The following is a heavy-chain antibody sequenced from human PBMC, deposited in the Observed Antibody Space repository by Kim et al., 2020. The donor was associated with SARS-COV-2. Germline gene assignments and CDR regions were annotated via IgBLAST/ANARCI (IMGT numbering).Heavy chain of an antibody. D-gene: IGHD3-10*01. Sequence: NESTKFNPSLKSRGNISVDTSKNQFSLKLGSVTAAETAVYYCARGSIFDYWGQGTLVTVSS. CDR3: ARGSIFDY. CDR2: NEST. V-gene: IGHV4-34*01. J-gene: IGHJ4*02.